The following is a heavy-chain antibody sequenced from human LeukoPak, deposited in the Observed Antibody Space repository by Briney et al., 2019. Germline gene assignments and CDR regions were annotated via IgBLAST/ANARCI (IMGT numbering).Heavy chain of an antibody. CDR2: ISGSGGST. D-gene: IGHD5-24*01. CDR1: GFTFSSYA. CDR3: AKDHVEMTTWGFFDY. Sequence: GGSLRLSCAASGFTFSSYAMSWVRQAPGKELERVSVISGSGGSTYYADSVKGRFTISRDNSKNTLYLQMNSLRADDTAVYYCAKDHVEMTTWGFFDYWGQGTLVTVSS. V-gene: IGHV3-23*01. J-gene: IGHJ4*02.